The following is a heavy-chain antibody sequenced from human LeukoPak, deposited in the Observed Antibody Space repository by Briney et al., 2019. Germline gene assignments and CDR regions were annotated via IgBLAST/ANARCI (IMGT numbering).Heavy chain of an antibody. D-gene: IGHD5-18*01. V-gene: IGHV4-59*01. CDR2: IYYSGST. Sequence: SETLSLTCTVSGGSISSYYWSWIRQPPGKGLEWIGYIYYSGSTTYNPSLKSRVTISVYTSKNQFSLKLSSVTVADTAVYYCARAGYSYGLHFDYWGQGTLVTVSS. CDR1: GGSISSYY. CDR3: ARAGYSYGLHFDY. J-gene: IGHJ4*02.